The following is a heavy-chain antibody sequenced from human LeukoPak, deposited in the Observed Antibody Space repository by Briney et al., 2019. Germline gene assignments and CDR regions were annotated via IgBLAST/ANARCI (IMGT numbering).Heavy chain of an antibody. D-gene: IGHD4-17*01. CDR3: ARMTTVTSIDY. V-gene: IGHV5-51*01. Sequence: RLGESLQISCKGSGYSFTNYWIGWVRQMPGKGLEWMGIIYPDDSDTRYSPSFRGQVTMSADKSISTAYLQWSSPKASDTAMYYCARMTTVTSIDYWGQGTLVTVSS. J-gene: IGHJ4*02. CDR1: GYSFTNYW. CDR2: IYPDDSDT.